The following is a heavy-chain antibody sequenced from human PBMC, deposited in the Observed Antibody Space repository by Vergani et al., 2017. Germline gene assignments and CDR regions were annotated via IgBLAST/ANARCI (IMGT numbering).Heavy chain of an antibody. CDR3: ASTWDVRYYYDSSGYPFDY. J-gene: IGHJ4*02. CDR1: GGTFSSYA. V-gene: IGHV1-69*01. CDR2: IIPIFGTA. D-gene: IGHD3-22*01. Sequence: QVQLVQSGAEVKKPGSSVKVSCKASGGTFSSYAISWVRQAPGQGLEWMGGIIPIFGTANYAQKFQGRVTITADESTSTAYMELSSLRSEDTAVYYCASTWDVRYYYDSSGYPFDYWGQGTLVTVSS.